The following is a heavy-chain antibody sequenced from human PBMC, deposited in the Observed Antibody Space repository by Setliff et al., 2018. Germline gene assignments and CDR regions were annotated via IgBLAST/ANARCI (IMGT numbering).Heavy chain of an antibody. D-gene: IGHD3-10*01. CDR2: IRFDGTTK. V-gene: IGHV3-30*02. CDR1: GFNFGSYG. CDR3: AKVKKQLIRGSGLDL. J-gene: IGHJ5*02. Sequence: GGSLRLSCAASGFNFGSYGMHWVHQAPGKGLEWVAFIRFDGTTKYYADSVKGRFAISRDNSQNTLYLQMDSLRPEDTAVYYCAKVKKQLIRGSGLDLWGQGTLVTVSS.